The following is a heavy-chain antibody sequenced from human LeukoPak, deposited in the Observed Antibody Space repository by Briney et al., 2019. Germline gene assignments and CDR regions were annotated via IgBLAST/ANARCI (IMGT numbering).Heavy chain of an antibody. V-gene: IGHV3-7*01. D-gene: IGHD6-6*01. Sequence: PGGSLRPSCTASGFTFSIYWMSWVRQAPGKGLEWVASIKEDGSEEHYVDSVKGRFTISRDNARNSVHVQMNSLRAEDTAVYFCARIRPGNYFDYWGQGALVTVSS. CDR2: IKEDGSEE. J-gene: IGHJ4*02. CDR3: ARIRPGNYFDY. CDR1: GFTFSIYW.